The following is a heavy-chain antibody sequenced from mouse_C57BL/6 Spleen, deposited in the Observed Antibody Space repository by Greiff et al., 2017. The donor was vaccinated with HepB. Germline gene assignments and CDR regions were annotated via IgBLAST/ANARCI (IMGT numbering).Heavy chain of an antibody. CDR3: TRGSNCDY. V-gene: IGHV14-4*01. Sequence: EVQLQQSGAELVRPGASVKLSCTASGSNIKDDYMHWVKQRPEQGLEWIGWIDPENGDTEYASKFQGKATITADTSSNTAYLQLSSLTSEDTAVYYCTRGSNCDYWGQGTTLTVSS. CDR1: GSNIKDDY. CDR2: IDPENGDT. J-gene: IGHJ2*01. D-gene: IGHD5-1*01.